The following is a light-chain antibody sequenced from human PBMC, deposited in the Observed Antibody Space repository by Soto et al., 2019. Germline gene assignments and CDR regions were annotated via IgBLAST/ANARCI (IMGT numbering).Light chain of an antibody. Sequence: DIQMTQSPSTLSASVGDRVTITCRASQSSSSWLAWYHQKPGKAPKLLIYKASSLESGVPSRFSGSGSGTEFTLTISSLQPDDLATYYCQQYNSSPFTFGPGTKVDIQ. J-gene: IGKJ3*01. CDR2: KAS. CDR3: QQYNSSPFT. CDR1: QSSSSW. V-gene: IGKV1-5*03.